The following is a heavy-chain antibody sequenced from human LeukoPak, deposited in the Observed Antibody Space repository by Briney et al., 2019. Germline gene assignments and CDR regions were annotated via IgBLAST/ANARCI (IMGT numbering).Heavy chain of an antibody. CDR2: IIPIFGTA. Sequence: SVKVSCKASGGTFSSYAISWVRQAPGQGLEWMGGIIPIFGTANYAQKFQGRVTITADESTSTAYMELSSLRSEDTAVYYCASFSSVGDYYYYYTDVWGKGTTVTVSS. J-gene: IGHJ6*03. D-gene: IGHD3-10*01. CDR1: GGTFSSYA. V-gene: IGHV1-69*01. CDR3: ASFSSVGDYYYYYTDV.